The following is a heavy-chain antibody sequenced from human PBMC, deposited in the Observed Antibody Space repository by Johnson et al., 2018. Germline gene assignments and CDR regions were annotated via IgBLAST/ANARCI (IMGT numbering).Heavy chain of an antibody. D-gene: IGHD1-7*01. V-gene: IGHV3-23*01. CDR3: AKGAGTRYYYVMDV. Sequence: EVQLLESGGGLVQPGGSLRLSCAASGFTFSSYGMSWVRQAPGKGLESVLSIVGSGGSTYYADSVTGRFTISSDNFKNTLYLQMNSLRAEDTAVYYCAKGAGTRYYYVMDVWGKGTTVTVSS. CDR1: GFTFSSYG. CDR2: IVGSGGST. J-gene: IGHJ6*04.